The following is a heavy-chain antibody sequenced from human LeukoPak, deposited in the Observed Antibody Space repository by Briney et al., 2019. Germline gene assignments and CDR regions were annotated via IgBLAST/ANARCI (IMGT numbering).Heavy chain of an antibody. CDR2: INHSGST. CDR1: GGSFSGYY. CDR3: ARVRYDYIWGSYRPIFFDY. D-gene: IGHD3-16*02. Sequence: PSETLSLTCAVYGGSFSGYYWSWIRQPPGKGLEWIGEINHSGSTNYNPSLKSRVTISVDTSKNQFSLKLSSVTAADTAAYYCARVRYDYIWGSYRPIFFDYWGQGTLVTVSS. J-gene: IGHJ4*02. V-gene: IGHV4-34*01.